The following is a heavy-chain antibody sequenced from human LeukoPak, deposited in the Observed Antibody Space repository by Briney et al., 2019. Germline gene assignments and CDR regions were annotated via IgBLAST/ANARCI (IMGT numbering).Heavy chain of an antibody. Sequence: PSETLSLTCTVSGGSISSSSYYWGWIRQPPGKGLEWIGSIYYSGSTYYNPSLKSRVTISVDTSKNQFSLKLSSVTAADTAVYYCARGYVEPYYFDYWGQGTLVTVSS. CDR3: ARGYVEPYYFDY. CDR1: GGSISSSSYY. V-gene: IGHV4-39*07. D-gene: IGHD1-1*01. J-gene: IGHJ4*02. CDR2: IYYSGST.